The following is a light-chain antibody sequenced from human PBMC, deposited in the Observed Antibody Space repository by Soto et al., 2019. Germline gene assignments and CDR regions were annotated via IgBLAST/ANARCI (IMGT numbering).Light chain of an antibody. J-gene: IGKJ2*01. Sequence: DIQMTQSPSTLSAFVGDRVTITCRASQSIDTWLAWYQQKPGKAPKLLIFQASRLESGVPSRFSGSGSGTQFTLTISSLQPDDFGTYSCQQYNTDAYTFARGTKLEIK. CDR2: QAS. CDR3: QQYNTDAYT. CDR1: QSIDTW. V-gene: IGKV1-5*03.